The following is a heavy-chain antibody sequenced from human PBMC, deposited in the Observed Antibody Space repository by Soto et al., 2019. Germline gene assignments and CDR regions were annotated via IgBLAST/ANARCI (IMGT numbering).Heavy chain of an antibody. CDR3: AREGAAESYYYGMDV. CDR2: IYSGGST. CDR1: GFTVSSNY. D-gene: IGHD6-13*01. J-gene: IGHJ6*02. Sequence: EVQLVESGGGLVQPGGSLRLSCAASGFTVSSNYMSWVHQAPGKGLEWVSVIYSGGSTYYADSVKGRFTISRDNSKNTLYLQMNSLRAEDTAVYYCAREGAAESYYYGMDVWGQGTTVTVSS. V-gene: IGHV3-66*01.